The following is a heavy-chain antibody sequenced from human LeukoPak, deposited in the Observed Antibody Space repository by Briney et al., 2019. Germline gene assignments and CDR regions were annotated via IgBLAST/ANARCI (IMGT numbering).Heavy chain of an antibody. V-gene: IGHV1-69*13. D-gene: IGHD1-26*01. CDR3: ARGGRPKWELLSHFDY. CDR2: IIPIFGTA. J-gene: IGHJ4*02. Sequence: SVKVSCKASGGTFSGYAISWVRQAPGQGLEWMGGIIPIFGTANYAQKFQGRVTITADESTSTAYMELSSLRSEDTAVYYCARGGRPKWELLSHFDYWGQGTLVTVSS. CDR1: GGTFSGYA.